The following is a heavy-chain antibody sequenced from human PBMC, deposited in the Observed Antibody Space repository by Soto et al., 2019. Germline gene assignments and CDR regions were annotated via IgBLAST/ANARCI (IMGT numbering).Heavy chain of an antibody. D-gene: IGHD1-26*01. V-gene: IGHV1-46*01. J-gene: IGHJ6*02. CDR1: GYTFTSYY. Sequence: ASVKVSCKASGYTFTSYYMHWVRQAPGQGLEWMGIINPSGGSTSYAQKFQGRVTMTRDTSTSTVYMELSSLRSEDTAVYYCAREGATTNNYYYYGMDVWGQGTTVTV. CDR3: AREGATTNNYYYYGMDV. CDR2: INPSGGST.